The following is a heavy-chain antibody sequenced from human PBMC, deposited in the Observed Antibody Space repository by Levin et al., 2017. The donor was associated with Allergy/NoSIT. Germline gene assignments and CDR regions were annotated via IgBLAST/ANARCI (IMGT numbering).Heavy chain of an antibody. V-gene: IGHV3-21*01. CDR1: GFTFSSYS. J-gene: IGHJ4*02. Sequence: AGGSLRLSCAASGFTFSSYSMNWVRQAPGKGLEWVSSISSSSSYIYYADSVKGRFTISRDNAKNSLYLQMNSLRAEDTAVYYCARVRGSGTPAFDYWGQGTLVTVSS. CDR3: ARVRGSGTPAFDY. D-gene: IGHD3-10*01. CDR2: ISSSSSYI.